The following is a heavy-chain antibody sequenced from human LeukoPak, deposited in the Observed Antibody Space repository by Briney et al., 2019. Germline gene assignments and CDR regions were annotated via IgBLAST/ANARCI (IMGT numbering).Heavy chain of an antibody. J-gene: IGHJ4*02. CDR1: GGSISNNNW. CDR3: ARGGGTPTTVVTPFDY. D-gene: IGHD4-23*01. V-gene: IGHV4-4*02. CDR2: IFHSGST. Sequence: ASGTLSLTCAVSGGSISNNNWWSWVRQPPGKGLEGIGEIFHSGSTNYSPSLRSRITISVDKSKNQFSLKLNSVTAADTAVYYCARGGGTPTTVVTPFDYWGQGTLVTVSS.